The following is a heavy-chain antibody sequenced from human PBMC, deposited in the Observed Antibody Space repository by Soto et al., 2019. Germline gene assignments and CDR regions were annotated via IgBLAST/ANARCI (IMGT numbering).Heavy chain of an antibody. D-gene: IGHD5-18*01. V-gene: IGHV4-30-2*01. Sequence: SETLSLTCAVSGGSISSGGYSWSWIRQPPGKGLEWIGYIYHSGSTYYNPSLKSRVTISVDRSKNQFSLKLSSVTAADTAVYYCARLGTAMVTFDYWGQGTLVTVSS. CDR2: IYHSGST. J-gene: IGHJ4*02. CDR1: GGSISSGGYS. CDR3: ARLGTAMVTFDY.